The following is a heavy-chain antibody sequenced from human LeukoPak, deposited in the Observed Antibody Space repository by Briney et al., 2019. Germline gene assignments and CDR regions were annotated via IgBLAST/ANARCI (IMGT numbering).Heavy chain of an antibody. CDR1: GFTYSIYS. CDR2: LSSSGRHE. D-gene: IGHD2-2*01. Sequence: GGSLRLFCAASGFTYSIYSMNWARQAPAKALEWVSCLSSSGRHEQYVDSAKGRFNIYRDNDKHTLDLHMNGLRVDATVVDFLARGDQGIFDYWGQGTLVTVSS. J-gene: IGHJ4*02. CDR3: ARGDQGIFDY. V-gene: IGHV3-21*04.